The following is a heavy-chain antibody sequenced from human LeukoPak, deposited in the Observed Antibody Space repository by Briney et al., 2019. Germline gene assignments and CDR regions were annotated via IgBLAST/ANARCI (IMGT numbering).Heavy chain of an antibody. CDR2: IYYSGST. D-gene: IGHD3-22*01. V-gene: IGHV4-59*08. Sequence: SETLSLTCTVSGGSISSYYWSWIRQPPGKGLEWIGYIYYSGSTNYNPSLKSRVTISVDTSKNQFSLKLSSVTAADTAVYYCARRGYDSSGSIRGPYFDYWGQGTLVTVSS. CDR1: GGSISSYY. CDR3: ARRGYDSSGSIRGPYFDY. J-gene: IGHJ4*02.